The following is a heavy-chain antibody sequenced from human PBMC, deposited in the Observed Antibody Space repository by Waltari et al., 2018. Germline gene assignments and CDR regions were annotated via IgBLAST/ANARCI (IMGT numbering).Heavy chain of an antibody. CDR3: ARAYSSGWIYFDY. D-gene: IGHD6-19*01. CDR2: IYYSGST. Sequence: QVQLQVSGPGLVKPSETLSLTCTVPGGSISSYSWSWIRQPPGKGLEWIVYIYYSGSTNYNPSLKSRVTISVDTSKNQFSLKLSSVTAADTAVYYCARAYSSGWIYFDYWGQGTLVTVSS. CDR1: GGSISSYS. V-gene: IGHV4-59*01. J-gene: IGHJ4*02.